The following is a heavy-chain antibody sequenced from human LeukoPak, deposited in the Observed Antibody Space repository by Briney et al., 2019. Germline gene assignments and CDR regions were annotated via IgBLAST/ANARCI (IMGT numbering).Heavy chain of an antibody. CDR1: GGSISSYY. J-gene: IGHJ4*02. Sequence: SETLSLTCTVSGGSISSYYWSWIRQPPGKGLEWIGYIYYSGSTNYNPSLKSRVTIAVDTAKNQFSLKLSSVTAADTAVYYCARHLDPGDLYFDYWGQGTLVTVSS. D-gene: IGHD3-16*01. CDR3: ARHLDPGDLYFDY. V-gene: IGHV4-59*08. CDR2: IYYSGST.